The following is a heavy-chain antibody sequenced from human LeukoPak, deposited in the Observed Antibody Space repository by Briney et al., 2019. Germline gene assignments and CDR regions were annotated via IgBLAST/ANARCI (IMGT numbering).Heavy chain of an antibody. D-gene: IGHD1-26*01. V-gene: IGHV1-2*02. J-gene: IGHJ4*02. CDR2: INPNSGTT. CDR1: GYTFTSYY. Sequence: ASVKVSCKASGYTFTSYYMHWVRQAPGQGLEWMGWINPNSGTTDYAQKFQGRVTLTRDTSSTTAYMEMTGLTSDDTAVYYCARGGGSWDYWGQGTLVTVPS. CDR3: ARGGGSWDY.